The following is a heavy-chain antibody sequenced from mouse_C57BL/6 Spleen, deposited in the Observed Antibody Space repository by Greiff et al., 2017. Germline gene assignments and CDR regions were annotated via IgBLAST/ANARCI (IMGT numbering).Heavy chain of an antibody. CDR1: GYSITSGYY. J-gene: IGHJ3*01. Sequence: VQLKESGPGLVKPSQSLSLTCSVTGYSITSGYYWNWIRQFPGNKLEWMGYISYDGSNNYNPSLKNRISITRDTSKNQFFLKLNSVTTEDTATYYCARDGGGTGFAYWGQGTLVTVSA. CDR2: ISYDGSN. V-gene: IGHV3-6*01. CDR3: ARDGGGTGFAY. D-gene: IGHD4-1*01.